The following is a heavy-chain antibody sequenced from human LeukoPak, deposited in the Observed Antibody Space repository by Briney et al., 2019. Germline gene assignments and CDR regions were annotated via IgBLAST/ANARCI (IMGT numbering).Heavy chain of an antibody. CDR3: ATGSLSHYSFEFES. CDR1: GFILNRYC. Sequence: PGGSLRLSCAVSGFILNRYCMQWVRQVPGKGRVWVSCIIGDGSNPRYADSVKGRFAISRYNDKHTLYRQMNSLRAEDTAVHYCATGSLSHYSFEFESWGQGTLVTVSS. J-gene: IGHJ4*02. CDR2: IIGDGSNP. V-gene: IGHV3-74*01. D-gene: IGHD3-10*01.